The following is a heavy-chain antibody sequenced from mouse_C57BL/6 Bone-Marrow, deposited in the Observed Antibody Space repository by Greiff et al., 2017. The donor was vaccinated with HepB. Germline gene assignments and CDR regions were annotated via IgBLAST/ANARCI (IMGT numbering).Heavy chain of an antibody. Sequence: QVQLQQSGAELVRPGTSVKMSCKASGYTFTNYWIGWAKQRPGHGLEWIGDIYPGGGCTNYNEKFKGKATLTADKSSSTAYMQFSSLTSEDSAIYYCARAPLYGSMDYWGQGTSVTVSS. J-gene: IGHJ4*01. CDR3: ARAPLYGSMDY. V-gene: IGHV1-63*01. D-gene: IGHD1-1*01. CDR1: GYTFTNYW. CDR2: IYPGGGCT.